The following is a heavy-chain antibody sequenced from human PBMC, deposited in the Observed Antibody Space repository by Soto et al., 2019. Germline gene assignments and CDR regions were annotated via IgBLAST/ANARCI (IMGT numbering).Heavy chain of an antibody. J-gene: IGHJ4*02. D-gene: IGHD4-17*01. Sequence: QVQLQESGPGLVKPSETLSLTCTVSGGSISSYYWSWIRQPPGKGLEWIGYIYYSGSTNYNPSLKGRAPISVDTSKNQCSLKLSSVTAADTAVYYCARRYGVYFDYWGQGTLVTVSS. CDR3: ARRYGVYFDY. CDR2: IYYSGST. V-gene: IGHV4-59*08. CDR1: GGSISSYY.